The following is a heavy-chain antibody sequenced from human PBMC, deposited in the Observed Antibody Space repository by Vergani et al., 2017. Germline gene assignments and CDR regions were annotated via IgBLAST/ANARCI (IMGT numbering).Heavy chain of an antibody. J-gene: IGHJ3*02. D-gene: IGHD2-15*01. Sequence: QVQLVQTGAEVKKPGSSVKVSCKASGGTFSSYAISWVRQAPGQGLEWMGGIIPIFGTANYAQKFQGRVTITADEATGTAYMELSSLRSEDTAVYYCAGIGYCSGGSCYSAGQAFDIWGQGTMVTVSS. CDR1: GGTFSSYA. CDR2: IIPIFGTA. V-gene: IGHV1-69*01. CDR3: AGIGYCSGGSCYSAGQAFDI.